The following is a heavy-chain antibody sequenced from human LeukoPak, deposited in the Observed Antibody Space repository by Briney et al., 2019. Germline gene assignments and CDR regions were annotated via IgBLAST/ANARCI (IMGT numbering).Heavy chain of an antibody. CDR3: VKSGSKGAAAMRYYYYGMDV. J-gene: IGHJ6*04. Sequence: PGWSLRLSCSASGFTFSSYAMHWVRQAPGKGLEYVSAISSNGGSTYYADSVKGRFTISRDNSKNTLYLQMSSLRAEDTAVYYCVKSGSKGAAAMRYYYYGMDVWGKGTTVTVSS. V-gene: IGHV3-64D*06. D-gene: IGHD2-2*01. CDR1: GFTFSSYA. CDR2: ISSNGGST.